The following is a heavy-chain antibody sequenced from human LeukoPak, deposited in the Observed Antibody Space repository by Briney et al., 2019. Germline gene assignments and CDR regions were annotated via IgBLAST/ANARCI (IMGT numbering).Heavy chain of an antibody. CDR3: AAYGSGSYWGPVKATSFDY. J-gene: IGHJ4*02. D-gene: IGHD3-10*01. CDR2: INHSGST. CDR1: GGSFSGYY. V-gene: IGHV4-34*01. Sequence: SETLSLTCAVYGGSFSGYYWSWIRQPPGKGLEWIGEINHSGSTNYNPSLKSRVTISVDTSKNQFSLKLSSVTAADTAVYYCAAYGSGSYWGPVKATSFDYWGQGTLVTVSS.